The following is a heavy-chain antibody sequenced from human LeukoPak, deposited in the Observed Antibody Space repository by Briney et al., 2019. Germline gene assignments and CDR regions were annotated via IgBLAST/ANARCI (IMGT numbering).Heavy chain of an antibody. CDR3: AREGRDIVVVPAATARAFDI. CDR2: INPNSGGT. V-gene: IGHV1-2*04. CDR1: GYTFTGYY. Sequence: GASVKVSCKASGYTFTGYYVHWVRQAPGQGLEWMGWINPNSGGTNYAQKFQGWVTMTRDTSISTAYMELSRLRSDDTAVYYCAREGRDIVVVPAATARAFDIWGQGTMVTVSS. J-gene: IGHJ3*02. D-gene: IGHD2-2*01.